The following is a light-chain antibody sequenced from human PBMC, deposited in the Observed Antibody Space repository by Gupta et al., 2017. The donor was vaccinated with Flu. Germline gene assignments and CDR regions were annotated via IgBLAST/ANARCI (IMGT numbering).Light chain of an antibody. J-gene: IGLJ2*01. CDR2: GKN. V-gene: IGLV3-19*01. CDR1: SLRSYY. CDR3: NSRDRSGQLVI. Sequence: GQIVRITCQGDSLRSYYASWYQQKPGQAPVLGGCGKNSRSSGIPDRFSGSSSGDTASLTISGAEAEDEADYYGNSRDRSGQLVIFGGGAKLTVL.